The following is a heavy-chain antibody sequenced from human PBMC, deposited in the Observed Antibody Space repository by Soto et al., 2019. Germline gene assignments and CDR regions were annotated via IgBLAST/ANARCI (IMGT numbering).Heavy chain of an antibody. CDR2: ISSSSTI. J-gene: IGHJ4*02. V-gene: IGHV3-48*01. CDR1: EFTFSSYS. CDR3: ARDPGFKSGAPD. Sequence: GGSLRLSCAASEFTFSSYSMNWVRQAPGKGLEWVSYISSSSTIYYADSVKGRFTISRDNAKNSLYLQMNSLRAEDTAVYYCARDPGFKSGAPDWGQGTLVTVSS.